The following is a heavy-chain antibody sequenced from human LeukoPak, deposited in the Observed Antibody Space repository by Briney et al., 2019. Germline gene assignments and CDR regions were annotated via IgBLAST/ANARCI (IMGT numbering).Heavy chain of an antibody. J-gene: IGHJ4*02. CDR2: ISEDGSET. CDR1: GFTLRSYW. V-gene: IGHV3-7*01. Sequence: GGSLRLSCAVSGFTLRSYWMNWVRQAPGKGLEWVANISEDGSETYYLDSVKGRFTISRDNAKESMFLQMNSLRVEDTAVYYCVRDQRRVGSNWATMVAFDYWGQGTLLSVSS. CDR3: VRDQRRVGSNWATMVAFDY. D-gene: IGHD5-24*01.